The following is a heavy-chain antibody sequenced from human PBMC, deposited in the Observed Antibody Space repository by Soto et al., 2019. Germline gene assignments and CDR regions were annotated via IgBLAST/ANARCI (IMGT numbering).Heavy chain of an antibody. D-gene: IGHD3-22*01. J-gene: IGHJ4*02. Sequence: VSLRLSCAASGFTFSSYWMSWVRQAPGKGLEWVANIKQDGSEKYYVDSVKGRFTISRDNAKNSLYLQMNSLRAEDTAVYYCARDPEKYYYYDSSGYYYDYWGQGTLVTVSS. CDR2: IKQDGSEK. CDR3: ARDPEKYYYYDSSGYYYDY. CDR1: GFTFSSYW. V-gene: IGHV3-7*01.